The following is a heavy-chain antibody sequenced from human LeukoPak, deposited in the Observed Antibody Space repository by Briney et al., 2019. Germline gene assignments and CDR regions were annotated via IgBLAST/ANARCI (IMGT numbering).Heavy chain of an antibody. CDR2: ISGSGGST. J-gene: IGHJ4*02. CDR3: ASWVWPAPRDY. D-gene: IGHD6-13*01. CDR1: GFTFSSYA. V-gene: IGHV3-23*01. Sequence: GGSLRLSCAASGFTFSSYAMGRVRQAPGKGLEWVSAISGSGGSTYYADSVKGRFTISRDNSKNTLYLQMNSLRAEDTAVYYCASWVWPAPRDYWGQGTLVTVSS.